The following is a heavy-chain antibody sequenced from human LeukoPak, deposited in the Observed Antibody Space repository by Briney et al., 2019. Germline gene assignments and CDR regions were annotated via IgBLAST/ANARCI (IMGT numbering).Heavy chain of an antibody. CDR2: ISYDGSNK. V-gene: IGHV3-30*04. J-gene: IGHJ5*02. CDR3: ARDWTNWFDP. D-gene: IGHD3/OR15-3a*01. Sequence: SGGSLRLSCAASGFTFSSYAMHWVRQAPGKGLEWVAVISYDGSNKYYADSVKGRFTISRDNSKNTLYLQMNSLRAEDTAVYYCARDWTNWFDPWGQGTLVTVSS. CDR1: GFTFSSYA.